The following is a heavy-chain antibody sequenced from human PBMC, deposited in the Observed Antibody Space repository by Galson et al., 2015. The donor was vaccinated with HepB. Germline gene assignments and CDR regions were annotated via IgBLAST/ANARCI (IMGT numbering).Heavy chain of an antibody. Sequence: SLRLSCAASGFTFSGYGMHWVRQTPGKGLEWVALLSYDGNKKYYADSMKGRFTISRDNSKNTLYLQMSNLRTDDTAVYYCARVHLYDMDVWGQGATVIVSS. D-gene: IGHD3-3*02. CDR2: LSYDGNKK. CDR1: GFTFSGYG. J-gene: IGHJ6*02. CDR3: ARVHLYDMDV. V-gene: IGHV3-30*03.